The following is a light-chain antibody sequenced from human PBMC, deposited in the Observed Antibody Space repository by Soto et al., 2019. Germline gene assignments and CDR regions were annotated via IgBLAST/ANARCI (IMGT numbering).Light chain of an antibody. V-gene: IGKV3-20*01. CDR1: QSVTSSY. CDR2: AAS. J-gene: IGKJ1*01. Sequence: EIVLTQSPGTLSLSPGERATLSCRASQSVTSSYLAWYQQKPGQAPRLLIYAASIRATGIPDRFSGTGSGTDFTLIISRLEPEDFGVYYCQQYGHAPQTFGQGTKVEIK. CDR3: QQYGHAPQT.